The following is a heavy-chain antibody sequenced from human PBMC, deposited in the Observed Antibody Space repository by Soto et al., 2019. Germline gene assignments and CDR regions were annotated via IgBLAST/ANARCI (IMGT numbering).Heavy chain of an antibody. D-gene: IGHD5-18*01. CDR2: VYYSGST. CDR1: GGSVSSYS. CDR3: ASSPPAMVAPNI. J-gene: IGHJ4*02. Sequence: SETLSLTCTFSGGSVSSYSWTWVRQPPGKGLEWIGYVYYSGSTHYNPSLKSRVTISLDTSKNQFSLKLTSVTAADTAMYFCASSPPAMVAPNIWGQGTLVTVSS. V-gene: IGHV4-59*02.